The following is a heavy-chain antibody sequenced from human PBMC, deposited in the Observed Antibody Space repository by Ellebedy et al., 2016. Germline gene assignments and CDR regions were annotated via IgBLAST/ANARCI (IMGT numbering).Heavy chain of an antibody. Sequence: GGSLRLSXAASGFTFSDYYMSWIRQAPGKGLEWVSYISSNSSYTNYADSVKGRFTISRDNAKNSLYLQMNSLRAEDTAVYYCVKGGWGSYSDYWGQGIVVTVFS. V-gene: IGHV3-11*05. J-gene: IGHJ4*02. CDR3: VKGGWGSYSDY. CDR2: ISSNSSYT. CDR1: GFTFSDYY. D-gene: IGHD7-27*01.